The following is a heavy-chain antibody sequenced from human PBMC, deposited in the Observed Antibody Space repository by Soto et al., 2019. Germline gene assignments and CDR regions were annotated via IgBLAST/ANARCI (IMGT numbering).Heavy chain of an antibody. CDR3: ARVMITGYYPGIDAFDI. V-gene: IGHV3-21*01. Sequence: PGESLRLSCAASGFTFSSYSMDWVRQAPGKGLEWVSSISSSSSYIYYADSVKGRFTISRDNAKNSLYLQMNSLRAEDTAVYYCARVMITGYYPGIDAFDIWGQGTMVTVSS. J-gene: IGHJ3*02. D-gene: IGHD3-9*01. CDR1: GFTFSSYS. CDR2: ISSSSSYI.